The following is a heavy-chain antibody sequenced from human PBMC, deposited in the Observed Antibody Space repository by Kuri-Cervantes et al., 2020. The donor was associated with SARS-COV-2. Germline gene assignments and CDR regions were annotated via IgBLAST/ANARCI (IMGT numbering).Heavy chain of an antibody. Sequence: GESLKISCAASGFTFSSYGMHWVRQAPGKGLEWVAVIWYDGSNKYYADSVKGRFTISRDNSNNTLYLQMNSLRGEDTALYYCARGITGTHPSGYWGQGTLVTVSS. D-gene: IGHD1-20*01. V-gene: IGHV3-33*01. CDR3: ARGITGTHPSGY. CDR2: IWYDGSNK. CDR1: GFTFSSYG. J-gene: IGHJ4*02.